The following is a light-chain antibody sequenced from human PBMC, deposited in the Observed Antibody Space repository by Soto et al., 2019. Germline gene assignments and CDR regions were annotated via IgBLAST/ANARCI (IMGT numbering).Light chain of an antibody. Sequence: SYELTQPPSVSVSPGQTASIICSGDELGSKYAPWYQQKPGQSPVLVIYQDSRRPSGIPERFSASNSGNTATLTISGTQAMDEADYYCQAWDSSTVVFGGGTKLTVL. CDR2: QDS. V-gene: IGLV3-1*01. J-gene: IGLJ2*01. CDR1: ELGSKY. CDR3: QAWDSSTVV.